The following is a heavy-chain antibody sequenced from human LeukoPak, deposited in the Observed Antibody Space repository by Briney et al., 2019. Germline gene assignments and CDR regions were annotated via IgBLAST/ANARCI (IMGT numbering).Heavy chain of an antibody. CDR1: GYTFTGYY. D-gene: IGHD6-6*01. Sequence: ASVKVSCKASGYTFTGYYMHWVRQAPGQGLEWMGWINPNSGGTNYAQKFQGRVTMTRDTSISTAYMELSRLRSDDTAVYYCARDFFDSSEYSSSGIVWGQGTLVTVSP. CDR3: ARDFFDSSEYSSSGIV. J-gene: IGHJ4*02. CDR2: INPNSGGT. V-gene: IGHV1-2*02.